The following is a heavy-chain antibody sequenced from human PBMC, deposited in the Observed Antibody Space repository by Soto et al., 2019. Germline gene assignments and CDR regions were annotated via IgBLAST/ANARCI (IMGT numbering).Heavy chain of an antibody. J-gene: IGHJ6*03. CDR3: ALMVYAKPSYYYYYMDV. D-gene: IGHD2-8*01. CDR2: MNPNSGNT. Sequence: ASVKVSCKASGYTFTSYDINWVRQATGQGLEWMGWMNPNSGNTGYAQKFQGRVTMTRNTSISTAYMELSSLRSEDTAVYYCALMVYAKPSYYYYYMDVWGKGTTVTVSS. V-gene: IGHV1-8*01. CDR1: GYTFTSYD.